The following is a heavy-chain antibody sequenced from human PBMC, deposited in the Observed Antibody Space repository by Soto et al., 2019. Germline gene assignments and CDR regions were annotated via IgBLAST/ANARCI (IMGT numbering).Heavy chain of an antibody. V-gene: IGHV3-23*01. J-gene: IGHJ5*02. CDR2: IHGGGGGT. Sequence: EVQLLESGGGLVQPGGSLRLSCAASGFTFSAYAMSWVRQAPGKGLEWVSSIHGGGGGTFYADSVKGRFTISRDNSRNPIFLQMNSRRADDTAVYHCARDAVTENGQWDWFDPWGHGNLVT. CDR3: ARDAVTENGQWDWFDP. CDR1: GFTFSAYA. D-gene: IGHD6-19*01.